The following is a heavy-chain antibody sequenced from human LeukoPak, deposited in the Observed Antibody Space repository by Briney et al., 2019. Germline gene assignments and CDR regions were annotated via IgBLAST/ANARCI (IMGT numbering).Heavy chain of an antibody. CDR2: IWYDVSNK. CDR1: GFTFIIYG. J-gene: IGHJ4*02. D-gene: IGHD4-17*01. V-gene: IGHV3-33*06. CDR3: AKTATTTVTTPFDY. Sequence: HPGRSLRLTWAAAGFTFIIYGMDSVRQAPGEGLGWVAVIWYDVSNKYYADSVKGRFTISRDNSKNTLYLQMNSLRAEDTAVYYCAKTATTTVTTPFDYWGQGTLVTVSS.